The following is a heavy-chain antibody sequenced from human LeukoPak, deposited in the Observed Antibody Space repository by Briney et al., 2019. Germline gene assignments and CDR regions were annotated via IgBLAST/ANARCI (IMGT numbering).Heavy chain of an antibody. J-gene: IGHJ4*02. D-gene: IGHD3-22*01. CDR2: ISSSSSYI. CDR3: ARVVTRVYYDSSGSDY. V-gene: IGHV3-21*01. Sequence: GGSLRLSCAASGFTFSSYSMNWVRQAPGKGLEWVSSISSSSSYIYYADSVKGRFTISRDNAKNLLYLQMNSLRAEDTAVYYCARVVTRVYYDSSGSDYWGQGTLVTVSS. CDR1: GFTFSSYS.